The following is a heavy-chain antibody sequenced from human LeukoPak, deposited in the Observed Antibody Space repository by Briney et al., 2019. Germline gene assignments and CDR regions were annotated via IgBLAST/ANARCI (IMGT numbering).Heavy chain of an antibody. J-gene: IGHJ4*02. V-gene: IGHV4-39*01. D-gene: IGHD6-19*01. CDR2: IYYSGST. CDR3: ARPLSAVAGMTFGY. Sequence: PSETLSFTCTVSGGSISSSSYYWGWIRQPPGKGLEWIGSIYYSGSTYYNPSLKSRVTISVDTSKNQFSLKLSSMTAADTAVYYCARPLSAVAGMTFGYWGQGTLVTVSS. CDR1: GGSISSSSYY.